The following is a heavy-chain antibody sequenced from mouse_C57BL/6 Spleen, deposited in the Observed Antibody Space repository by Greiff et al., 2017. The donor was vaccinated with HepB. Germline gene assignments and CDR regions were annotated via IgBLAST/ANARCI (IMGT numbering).Heavy chain of an antibody. CDR2: IRLKSDNYAT. V-gene: IGHV6-3*01. J-gene: IGHJ1*03. D-gene: IGHD1-1*01. CDR3: THEGYYYYGSSRWYFDV. CDR1: GFTFSNYW. Sequence: DVQLQESGGGLVQPGGSMKLSCVASGFTFSNYWMNWVRQSPEKGLEWVAQIRLKSDNYATHYAESVKGGFTISRDDSKSSVYLQMNNLRAEDTGIYYCTHEGYYYYGSSRWYFDVWGTGTTVTVSS.